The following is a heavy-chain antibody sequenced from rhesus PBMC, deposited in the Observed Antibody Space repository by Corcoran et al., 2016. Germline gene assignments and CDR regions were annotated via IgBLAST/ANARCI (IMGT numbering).Heavy chain of an antibody. CDR1: GGSISDNYR. V-gene: IGHV4S10*01. CDR3: AREGGRDGFDF. CDR2: IYGSSMTT. D-gene: IGHD3-16*01. J-gene: IGHJ3*01. Sequence: QVQLQESGPGMVKPSETLSLTCAVSGGSISDNYRWTRIRQPPGKGLEWIGYIYGSSMTTHYNPSLKSRVTISKDTSKNQFSLKLSSVTAADTAVYSCAREGGRDGFDFWGPGLRVTVSS.